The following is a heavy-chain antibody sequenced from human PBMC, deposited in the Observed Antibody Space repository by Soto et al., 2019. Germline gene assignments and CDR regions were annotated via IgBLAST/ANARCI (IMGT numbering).Heavy chain of an antibody. V-gene: IGHV1-24*01. J-gene: IGHJ6*03. CDR1: GYTLTELS. CDR2: FDPEDGET. D-gene: IGHD6-19*01. Sequence: ASVKVSCKVSGYTLTELSMHWVRQAPGKGLEWMGGFDPEDGETIYAQKFQGRVTMTEDTSTDTAYMELSSLRSEDTAVYYCATSSIAVAGFYYYYYMDVWGKGTTVTVSS. CDR3: ATSSIAVAGFYYYYYMDV.